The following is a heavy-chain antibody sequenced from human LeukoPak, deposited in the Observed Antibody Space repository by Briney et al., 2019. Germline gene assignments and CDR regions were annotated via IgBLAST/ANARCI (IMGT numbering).Heavy chain of an antibody. CDR1: GFTVSSNY. D-gene: IGHD2-15*01. CDR2: IYSGGST. V-gene: IGHV3-53*01. Sequence: PGGSLRLSCAASGFTVSSNYMSWVRQAPGKGLEWVSVIYSGGSTYYADSVKGRFTISRDNSKNTLYLQMNSLRAEDTAVYYCARDLEGYCSGGSCYPEYNWFDPWGQGTLVTVSS. CDR3: ARDLEGYCSGGSCYPEYNWFDP. J-gene: IGHJ5*02.